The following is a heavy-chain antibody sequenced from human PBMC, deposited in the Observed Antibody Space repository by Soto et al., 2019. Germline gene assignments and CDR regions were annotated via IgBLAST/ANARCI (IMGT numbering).Heavy chain of an antibody. D-gene: IGHD6-6*01. J-gene: IGHJ6*02. Sequence: GGSLRLSCAASGFTFSSYAMHWVRQAPGKGLEWVAVISYDGSNKYYADSVKGRFTISRDNSKNTLYLQMNSLRAEDTAVYYCARAIAAGRRVSHYYYYGMDVWGQGTTVTVSS. CDR2: ISYDGSNK. V-gene: IGHV3-30-3*01. CDR1: GFTFSSYA. CDR3: ARAIAAGRRVSHYYYYGMDV.